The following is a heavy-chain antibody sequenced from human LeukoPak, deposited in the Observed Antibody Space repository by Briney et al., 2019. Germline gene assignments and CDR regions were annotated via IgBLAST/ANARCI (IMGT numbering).Heavy chain of an antibody. V-gene: IGHV1-18*01. CDR3: ARGYDYGDYVGDFDY. CDR1: GYTLTELS. J-gene: IGHJ4*02. CDR2: ITTYNGNT. Sequence: ASVKVSCKVSGYTLTELSMHWVQQAPGIELEWMGWITTYNGNTNYAQKLQGRVTMTTDTSTSTAYMDLRGLRSDDTAVYYCARGYDYGDYVGDFDYWGQGTLVTVSS. D-gene: IGHD4-17*01.